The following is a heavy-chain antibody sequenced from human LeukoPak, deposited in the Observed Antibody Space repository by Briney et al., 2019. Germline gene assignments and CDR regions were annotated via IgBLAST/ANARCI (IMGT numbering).Heavy chain of an antibody. D-gene: IGHD6-19*01. CDR2: ISPTSKDT. J-gene: IGHJ3*02. CDR1: GFTFDAYA. V-gene: IGHV3-9*01. CDR3: AGAVAAFDAFDI. Sequence: PGGSLRLSCVASGFTFDAYAMHWIRLLPGKGMEWVSGISPTSKDTDYGESVRGRFTISRDNSKNTLYLQMNSLRAEDTAVYYCAGAVAAFDAFDIWGQGTMVTVSS.